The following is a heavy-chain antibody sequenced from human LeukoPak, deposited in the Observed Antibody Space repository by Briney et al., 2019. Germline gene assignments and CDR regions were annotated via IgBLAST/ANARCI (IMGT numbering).Heavy chain of an antibody. J-gene: IGHJ4*02. D-gene: IGHD3-10*01. CDR2: ISSSGSTI. CDR1: GFTFSDYY. Sequence: GRSLTLSCAASGFTFSDYYMSWIRQAPGKGLEWVSYISSSGSTIYYADSVKGRFTISRDNAKNSLYLQMNSLRAEDTAVYYRASSSRVRGVINYWGQGTLVTVSS. V-gene: IGHV3-11*01. CDR3: ASSSRVRGVINY.